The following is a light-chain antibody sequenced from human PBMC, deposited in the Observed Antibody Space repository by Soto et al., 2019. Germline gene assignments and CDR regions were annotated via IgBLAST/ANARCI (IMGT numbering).Light chain of an antibody. CDR2: QTS. CDR3: HQRQSWPRT. V-gene: IGKV3-11*01. CDR1: QYINTR. J-gene: IGKJ1*01. Sequence: IVFTQSPSTLSSFPGDRVTLSWRASQYINTRLAWYQHRPGQAPRLLIYQTSLRAAGIPARFSASGSGTDFTLTISDVQPEDFALYYCHQRQSWPRTFGQGTKVDIK.